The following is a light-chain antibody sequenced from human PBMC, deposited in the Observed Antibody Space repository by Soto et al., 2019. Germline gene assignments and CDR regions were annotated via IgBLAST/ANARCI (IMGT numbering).Light chain of an antibody. V-gene: IGLV1-51*01. J-gene: IGLJ1*01. CDR2: DNN. CDR1: SFNIGNNY. Sequence: QSMLTQPPSVSAAPGQKVTISCSGSSFNIGNNYVSWYQHLPGTAPKLLIYDNNARPSGIPDRFSASKSGTSAALDITGLQTGDEADYYCGTWDSSLSIGVFGTGTKLTVL. CDR3: GTWDSSLSIGV.